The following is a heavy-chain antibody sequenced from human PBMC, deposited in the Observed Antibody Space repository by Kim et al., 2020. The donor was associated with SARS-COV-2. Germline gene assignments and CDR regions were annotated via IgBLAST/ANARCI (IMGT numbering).Heavy chain of an antibody. CDR2: INPSGGST. J-gene: IGHJ6*02. Sequence: SVKVSCKASGYTFTSYYMHWVRQAPGQGLEWMGIINPSGGSTSYAQKFQGRVTMTRDTSTSTVYMELSSLRSEDTAVYYCARGPRGGWFGELFHYGMDVWGQGTTVTVSS. V-gene: IGHV1-46*01. D-gene: IGHD3-10*01. CDR3: ARGPRGGWFGELFHYGMDV. CDR1: GYTFTSYY.